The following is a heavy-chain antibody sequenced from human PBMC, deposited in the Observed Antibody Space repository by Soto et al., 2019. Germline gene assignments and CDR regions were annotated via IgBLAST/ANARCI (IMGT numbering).Heavy chain of an antibody. D-gene: IGHD5-18*01. CDR3: VRGGFAYGYLDY. Sequence: QVQLVQSGAEVKKPGASVKVSCKTSGYTFSSYGIVWVRQAPGQGLEWMGWISTYNVDTKYADKFQGILTMSSDTSTTTAFMELRRLRSDDTGVYYCVRGGFAYGYLDYWGQGTLVTVSS. V-gene: IGHV1-18*01. J-gene: IGHJ4*02. CDR2: ISTYNVDT. CDR1: GYTFSSYG.